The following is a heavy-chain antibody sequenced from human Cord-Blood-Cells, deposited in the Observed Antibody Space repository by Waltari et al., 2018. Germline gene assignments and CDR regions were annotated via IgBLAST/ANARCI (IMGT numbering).Heavy chain of an antibody. CDR1: GGSFSGYY. CDR2: INHSGST. CDR3: ARVGAPVYMDV. J-gene: IGHJ6*03. Sequence: QVQLQQWGAGLLKLSETLSLTCDVYGGSFSGYYWSWIRQPPGKGLEWIGEINHSGSTNYNPSLKSRVTISVDTSKNQFSLKLSSVTAADTAVYYCARVGAPVYMDVWGKGTTVTVSS. D-gene: IGHD1-26*01. V-gene: IGHV4-34*01.